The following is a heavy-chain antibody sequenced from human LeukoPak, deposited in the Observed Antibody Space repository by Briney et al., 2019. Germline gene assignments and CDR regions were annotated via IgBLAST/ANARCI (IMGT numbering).Heavy chain of an antibody. CDR3: ARSPGHYDFWSGYYYYFDY. Sequence: ASVKVSCKASGYTFTGYYMHWVRQAPGQGLEWMGWINPNSGGTNYAQKFQGRVTTTRDTSISTAYMELSRLRSDDTAVYYCARSPGHYDFWSGYYYYFDYWGQGTLVTVSS. CDR1: GYTFTGYY. V-gene: IGHV1-2*02. CDR2: INPNSGGT. D-gene: IGHD3-3*01. J-gene: IGHJ4*02.